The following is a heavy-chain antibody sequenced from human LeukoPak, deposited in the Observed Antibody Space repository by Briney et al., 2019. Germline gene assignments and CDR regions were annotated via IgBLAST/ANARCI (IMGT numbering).Heavy chain of an antibody. D-gene: IGHD3-22*01. CDR3: ARAGYYDSSGYRAFDI. CDR1: GFDFSSNW. Sequence: PGGSLRLSCAASGFDFSSNWMHWVRHAPGQGLVWVSRIKGDGISTNYADSVKGRFTISRDNAKNSLYLQMNSLRAEDTAVYYCARAGYYDSSGYRAFDIWGQGTMVTVSS. CDR2: IKGDGIST. V-gene: IGHV3-74*01. J-gene: IGHJ3*02.